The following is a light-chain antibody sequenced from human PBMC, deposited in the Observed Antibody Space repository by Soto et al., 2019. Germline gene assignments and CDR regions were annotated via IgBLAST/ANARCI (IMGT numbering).Light chain of an antibody. J-gene: IGKJ5*01. V-gene: IGKV3-11*01. CDR2: DAS. CDR3: KQRSNWPIT. Sequence: EIVLTQSPATLSLSPGERATLSCRTSQSVSKYFAWYQQKPGRAPRLLIYDASSRATGIPARFIGSGSGTDFTLTISSLEPEDVAIYYCKQRSNWPITFGQGKRREIK. CDR1: QSVSKY.